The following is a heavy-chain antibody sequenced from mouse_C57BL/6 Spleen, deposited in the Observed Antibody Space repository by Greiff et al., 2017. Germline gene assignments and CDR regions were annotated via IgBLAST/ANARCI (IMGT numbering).Heavy chain of an antibody. J-gene: IGHJ4*01. V-gene: IGHV1-52*01. CDR2: TDHSDSET. Sequence: QVQLQQSGAELVRPGSSVKLSCKASGYTFTSYWMHWVKQRPIQGLEWIGNTDHSDSETHYNQKFKDKATLTVDKSSSTAYMQRSSLTSEDSAVYFCTRYYGSSHGYAMDYWGQGTSVTVSS. D-gene: IGHD1-1*01. CDR1: GYTFTSYW. CDR3: TRYYGSSHGYAMDY.